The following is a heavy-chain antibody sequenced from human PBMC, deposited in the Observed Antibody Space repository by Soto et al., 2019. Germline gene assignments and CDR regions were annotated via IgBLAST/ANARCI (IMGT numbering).Heavy chain of an antibody. CDR2: IIPILGIA. CDR3: ARSPPIAVAGTGLFDY. Sequence: ASVKVSCKASGGTFSSYTISWVRQAPGQGLEWMGRIIPILGIANYAQKFQGRVTITADKSTSTAYMELSSLRSEDTAVYYCARSPPIAVAGTGLFDYWGQGTLVTVSS. J-gene: IGHJ4*02. CDR1: GGTFSSYT. D-gene: IGHD6-19*01. V-gene: IGHV1-69*02.